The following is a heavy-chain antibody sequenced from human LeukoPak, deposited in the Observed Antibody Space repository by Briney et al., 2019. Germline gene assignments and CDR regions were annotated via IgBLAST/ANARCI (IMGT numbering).Heavy chain of an antibody. CDR1: GFTFSSYA. Sequence: PGGSLRLSCAASGFTFSSYAMSWVRQAPGKGLEWVSAISGSGGSTYYADSVKGRFTISRDNSKNTLYLQMNSLRAEDTAVYYCAKGGGVDYSYYMDVWGKGTTVTVSS. D-gene: IGHD3-16*01. CDR3: AKGGGVDYSYYMDV. J-gene: IGHJ6*03. CDR2: ISGSGGST. V-gene: IGHV3-23*01.